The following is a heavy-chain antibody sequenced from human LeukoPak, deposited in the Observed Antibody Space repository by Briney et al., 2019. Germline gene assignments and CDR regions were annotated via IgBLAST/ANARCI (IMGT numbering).Heavy chain of an antibody. D-gene: IGHD1-26*01. CDR1: GFTFNSYA. CDR2: ISGGGDST. CDR3: AKGIVGAEFFDY. J-gene: IGHJ4*02. V-gene: IGHV3-23*01. Sequence: GGSLRLSCAGSGFTFNSYAMSWVRQAPGKGLEWVSAISGGGDSTFYADSAKGRFTISRDNSKSTLFLQMNSLRAEDTAVYYCAKGIVGAEFFDYWGQGTLVTVSS.